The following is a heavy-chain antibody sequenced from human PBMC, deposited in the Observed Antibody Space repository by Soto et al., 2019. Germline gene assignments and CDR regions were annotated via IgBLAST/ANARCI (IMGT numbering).Heavy chain of an antibody. Sequence: EVQLLESGGNLVQPGGSLRLSCAASGFTFSGYAMSWVRQAPGKGLEWVSTISGGGGSSYFADSVKGRFIISRDNSKNTLNLQMKSLRPEDTAVYYCAKGGCSGGSCDPLDSWGQGTLVTVSS. D-gene: IGHD2-15*01. J-gene: IGHJ4*02. V-gene: IGHV3-23*01. CDR3: AKGGCSGGSCDPLDS. CDR1: GFTFSGYA. CDR2: ISGGGGSS.